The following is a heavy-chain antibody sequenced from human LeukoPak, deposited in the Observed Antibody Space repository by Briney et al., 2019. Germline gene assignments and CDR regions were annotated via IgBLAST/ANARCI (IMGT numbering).Heavy chain of an antibody. CDR3: ARGLHSARDAFDI. V-gene: IGHV1-46*01. Sequence: ASVKVSCKASGYTFTGYYMHWVRQAPGQGLEWMGIINPSGGSTIYAQKFQGRVTMTRDTSTTTVYMELSSLRSDDTAVYYCARGLHSARDAFDIWGQGTMVTVSS. D-gene: IGHD5-18*01. CDR2: INPSGGST. J-gene: IGHJ3*02. CDR1: GYTFTGYY.